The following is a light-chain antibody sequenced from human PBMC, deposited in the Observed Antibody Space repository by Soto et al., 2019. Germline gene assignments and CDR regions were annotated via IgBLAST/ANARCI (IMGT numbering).Light chain of an antibody. CDR3: QQSYSTTRT. CDR1: QSICRY. CDR2: DXS. J-gene: IGKJ4*02. Sequence: VHMTQSLSSLAASLGDRVTVSXRSSQSICRYFNWYQQEPVXAPKXXXYDXSNLQSGGPSRFSGSGSATDFTLTISSLLPEDFSSYYCQQSYSTTRTFGGGTKVDIK. V-gene: IGKV1-39*01.